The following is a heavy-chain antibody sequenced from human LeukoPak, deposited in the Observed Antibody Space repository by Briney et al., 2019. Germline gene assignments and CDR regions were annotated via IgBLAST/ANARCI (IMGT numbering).Heavy chain of an antibody. D-gene: IGHD6-19*01. J-gene: IGHJ3*02. CDR1: GGPLSSYY. V-gene: IGHV4-59*08. CDR3: ARYSSGWRSFDI. CDR2: IYYNGST. Sequence: SETLSLTCTVSGGPLSSYYWSWIRQPPGKGLEWVGYIYYNGSTKYNPSIKSRVTISVDTAKNQFSLNLSSVTAGDTAVYYCARYSSGWRSFDIWGQGTMVTVSS.